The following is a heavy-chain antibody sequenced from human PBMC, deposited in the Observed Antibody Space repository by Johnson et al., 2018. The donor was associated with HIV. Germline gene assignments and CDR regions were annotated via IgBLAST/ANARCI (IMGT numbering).Heavy chain of an antibody. CDR2: ISGSGGST. D-gene: IGHD1-26*01. CDR3: AKGDTVVGAEYAFDF. J-gene: IGHJ3*01. CDR1: GFTFRSYA. Sequence: EVQLVESGGGVAQPGRSLRLSCAASGFTFRSYAMGWVRQASGEGLEWVSAISGSGGSTYYADSVKDRFTISRDNSKNTLYLQMNRLRAEDTAVYYCAKGDTVVGAEYAFDFWGQGTMVTVSS. V-gene: IGHV3-23*04.